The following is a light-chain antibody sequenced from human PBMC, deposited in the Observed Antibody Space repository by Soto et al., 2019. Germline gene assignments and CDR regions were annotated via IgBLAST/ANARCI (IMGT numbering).Light chain of an antibody. CDR3: QQYETFSPWT. CDR2: KAT. J-gene: IGKJ1*01. Sequence: DIQMTQSPSTLSASLGDRVTITCRASQRIDTWVAWYQQKPGTAPKLLVYKATILQSGVPSRCSGSGSGTEFTLPISNLQPDDFATYYCQQYETFSPWTFGQGTKVEIK. V-gene: IGKV1-5*03. CDR1: QRIDTW.